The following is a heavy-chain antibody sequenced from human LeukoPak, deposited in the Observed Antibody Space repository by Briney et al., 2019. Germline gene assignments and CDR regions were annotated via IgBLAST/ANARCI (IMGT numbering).Heavy chain of an antibody. V-gene: IGHV3-21*01. J-gene: IGHJ4*02. Sequence: PGGSLRLSCAASGFTFSSYSMNWVRQAPGKGLEWVSSISSRSSYSDYADSLKGRFHNCRDNAKNSLCLQMNSLRAEDTAVYYCARGKEPVAGSLSHFDYWGQGTLVTVSS. CDR2: ISSRSSYS. CDR3: ARGKEPVAGSLSHFDY. D-gene: IGHD6-19*01. CDR1: GFTFSSYS.